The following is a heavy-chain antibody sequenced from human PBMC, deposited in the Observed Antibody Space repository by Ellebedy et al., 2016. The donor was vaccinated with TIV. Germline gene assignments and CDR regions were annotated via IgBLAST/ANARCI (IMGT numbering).Heavy chain of an antibody. D-gene: IGHD2-21*01. CDR3: ARDPGGGGDFGDNWFDP. Sequence: PGGSLRLPCEALGTLVSDYSMNWVCQAPGKGLEWVSVLYPDANTIYTDDVNGRFIVSRDSSKNTLYLQMNSLTAEDTAVYYCARDPGGGGDFGDNWFDPWGQGTLVTVSS. V-gene: IGHV3-66*01. J-gene: IGHJ5*02. CDR1: GTLVSDYS. CDR2: LYPDANT.